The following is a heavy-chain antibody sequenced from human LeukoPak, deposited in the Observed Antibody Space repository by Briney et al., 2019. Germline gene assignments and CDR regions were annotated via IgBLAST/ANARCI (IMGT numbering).Heavy chain of an antibody. D-gene: IGHD1-1*01. CDR2: IYYSGSI. Sequence: PSKTCSSTGPVPGGSIGTISYYWGWFGHPPGKGLEWIGSIYYSGSIYYTPSLKSRVTISVDTSKNQVSLNLYSVTAADTAVYYCARLHMENWFDPWGQGTLVTVSS. CDR3: ARLHMENWFDP. CDR1: GGSIGTISYY. V-gene: IGHV4-39*01. J-gene: IGHJ5*02.